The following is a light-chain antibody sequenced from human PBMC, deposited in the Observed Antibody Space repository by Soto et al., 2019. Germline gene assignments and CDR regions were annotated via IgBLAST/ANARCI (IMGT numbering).Light chain of an antibody. CDR1: SSDVGSYNL. J-gene: IGLJ2*01. CDR3: CSYAGSSTYVV. CDR2: EGS. Sequence: QSALTQPASVSGSPGQSITISCTGTSSDVGSYNLVSWYQQHPGKAPKLMIYEGSKRPSGVSNRFSGSNSGNTASLTISGLQAEDEADYYCCSYAGSSTYVVFGGGTKPTVL. V-gene: IGLV2-23*01.